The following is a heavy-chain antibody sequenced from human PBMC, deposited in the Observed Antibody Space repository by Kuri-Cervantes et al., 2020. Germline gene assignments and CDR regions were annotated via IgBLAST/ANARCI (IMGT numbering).Heavy chain of an antibody. CDR1: GFTFSDHY. Sequence: GGSLRLSCAASGFTFSDHYMDWVRQAPGKGLEWVGRTRNKANSYTTEYAASVKGRFTISRDDSENSLYLQMNSLKTEDTAVYYCTTDPGIAARYRSRAGYFDYWGQGTLVTVSS. J-gene: IGHJ4*02. CDR3: TTDPGIAARYRSRAGYFDY. CDR2: TRNKANSYTT. V-gene: IGHV3-72*01. D-gene: IGHD6-6*01.